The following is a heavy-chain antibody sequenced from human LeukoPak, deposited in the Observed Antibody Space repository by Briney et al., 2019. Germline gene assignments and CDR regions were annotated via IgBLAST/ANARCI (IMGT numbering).Heavy chain of an antibody. Sequence: GGSLRLSCVASGFTFSSYDMSWVRQAPGKGLEWVSGVSGSGGSRNYADSVKGRFTISRDNSGKTLYLQMNSLRAEDTAVYYCARDRRMRVRGYGKTGTTALDYWGQGTLVTVSS. CDR3: ARDRRMRVRGYGKTGTTALDY. D-gene: IGHD1-7*01. V-gene: IGHV3-23*01. CDR2: VSGSGGSR. J-gene: IGHJ4*02. CDR1: GFTFSSYD.